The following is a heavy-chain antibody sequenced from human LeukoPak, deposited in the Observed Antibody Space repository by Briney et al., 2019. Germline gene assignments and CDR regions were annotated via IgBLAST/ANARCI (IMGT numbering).Heavy chain of an antibody. D-gene: IGHD6-6*01. CDR1: GFAFDDYA. J-gene: IGHJ5*02. V-gene: IGHV3-9*01. CDR2: ISWNSGSI. Sequence: PGGSLRLSCAASGFAFDDYAMHWVRQAPGKGLEWVSGISWNSGSIGYADSVKGRFTISRDNAKNSLYLQMNSLRAEDTAVYYCARGSIGPWGQGTLVTVSS. CDR3: ARGSIGP.